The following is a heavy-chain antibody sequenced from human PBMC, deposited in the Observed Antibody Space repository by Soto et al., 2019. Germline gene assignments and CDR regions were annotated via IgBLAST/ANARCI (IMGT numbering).Heavy chain of an antibody. CDR3: ARDATFGTKGGSFDI. CDR1: GFTFRIYS. Sequence: LPCAASGFTFRIYSMHWVHQSPGKGLEWVAVMWYDGTNKYYGESVKGRFTISRDNSENTLYLQMNSLRVEDTAVYYCARDATFGTKGGSFDIWGHGTLVTVSS. V-gene: IGHV3-33*01. CDR2: MWYDGTNK. J-gene: IGHJ3*02. D-gene: IGHD3-16*01.